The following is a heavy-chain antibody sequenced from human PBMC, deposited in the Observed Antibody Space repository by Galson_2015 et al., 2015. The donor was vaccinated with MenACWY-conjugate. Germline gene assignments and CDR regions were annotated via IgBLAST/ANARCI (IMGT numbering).Heavy chain of an antibody. J-gene: IGHJ4*01. Sequence: SLRLCCAASGFRFSSQWLSWVRQAPGKGPECVASINEDGSDKSYMDSVKGRFTISRDNAQNSLSLQMNSLSVEDTAVYYCARGGKWGHGTLVTVSS. CDR2: INEDGSDK. CDR3: ARGGK. CDR1: GFRFSSQW. D-gene: IGHD4-23*01. V-gene: IGHV3-7*03.